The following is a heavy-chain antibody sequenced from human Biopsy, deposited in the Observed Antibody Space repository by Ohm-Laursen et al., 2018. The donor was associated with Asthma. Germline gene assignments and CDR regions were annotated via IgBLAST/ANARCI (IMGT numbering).Heavy chain of an antibody. CDR3: ARVFESSEWGPFYHFGLDV. J-gene: IGHJ6*02. CDR2: ISSSGSTT. D-gene: IGHD6-25*01. Sequence: SLSLSCAASGFSFRDYYMSWMRQAPGKGLAWVSSISSSGSTTYPAESVKGRYTISRDNAQKSLFLQMGSLRAEDTARYYCARVFESSEWGPFYHFGLDVWGQGTTVAVSS. CDR1: GFSFRDYY. V-gene: IGHV3-11*01.